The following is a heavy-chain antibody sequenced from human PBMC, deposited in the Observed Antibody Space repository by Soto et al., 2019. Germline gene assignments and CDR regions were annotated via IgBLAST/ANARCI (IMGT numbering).Heavy chain of an antibody. D-gene: IGHD3-22*01. CDR3: AKGGGSKDYYDTSGYYLYYYYAMDV. Sequence: EVQLLESGGGLVQPGGSLRLSCAASGFTFSSYAMTWVRQAPGKGLEWVSALSGSGVSTYYAESVKGRFTISRDNSKNPLYLKMNSLRAEDTAVYYCAKGGGSKDYYDTSGYYLYYYYAMDVWGQGTTVTVSS. J-gene: IGHJ6*02. CDR2: LSGSGVST. V-gene: IGHV3-23*01. CDR1: GFTFSSYA.